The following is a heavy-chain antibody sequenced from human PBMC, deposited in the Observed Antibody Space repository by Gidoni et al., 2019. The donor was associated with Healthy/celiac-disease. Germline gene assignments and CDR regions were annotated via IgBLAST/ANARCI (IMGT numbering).Heavy chain of an antibody. CDR3: ARDEGSGWGGYFDY. Sequence: QVQLVESGGGVVQPGRSLRLSCAASGFTFSSYGMHWVRQAPGKGLEWVAVIWYDGSNKYYADSVKGRFTISRDNSKNTLYLQMNSLRAEDTAVYYCARDEGSGWGGYFDYWGQGTLVTVSS. D-gene: IGHD6-19*01. CDR2: IWYDGSNK. V-gene: IGHV3-33*01. CDR1: GFTFSSYG. J-gene: IGHJ4*02.